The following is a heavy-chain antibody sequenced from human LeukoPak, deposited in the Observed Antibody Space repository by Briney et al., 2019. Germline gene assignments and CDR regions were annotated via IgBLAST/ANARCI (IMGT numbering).Heavy chain of an antibody. D-gene: IGHD3-10*01. CDR3: ARVAITMVRGVPSYYYGMDV. CDR2: INPSGGST. Sequence: ASVKVSCKASADTFTDYYMHWVRQAPGRGLEWMGIINPSGGSTSYAQKFQGRVTMTRDTSTSTVYMELSSLRSEDTAVYYCARVAITMVRGVPSYYYGMDVWGQGTTVTVSS. V-gene: IGHV1-46*01. CDR1: ADTFTDYY. J-gene: IGHJ6*02.